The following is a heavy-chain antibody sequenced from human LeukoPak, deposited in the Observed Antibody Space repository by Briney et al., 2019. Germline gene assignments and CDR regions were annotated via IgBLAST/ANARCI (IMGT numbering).Heavy chain of an antibody. CDR3: AKGGPLAYYYDSSGYLVY. J-gene: IGHJ4*02. V-gene: IGHV3-21*04. D-gene: IGHD3-22*01. CDR2: ISSSSSYI. CDR1: GFTFSSYS. Sequence: GGSLRLSCAASGFTFSSYSINWVRQAPGQGLEWASSISSSSSYIYYADSVKGRFTISRDNSKNTLYLQMNSLRAEDTAVYYCAKGGPLAYYYDSSGYLVYWGQGTLVTVSS.